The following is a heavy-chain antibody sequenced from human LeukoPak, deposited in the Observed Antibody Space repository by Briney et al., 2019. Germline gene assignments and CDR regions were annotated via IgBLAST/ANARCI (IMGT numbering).Heavy chain of an antibody. J-gene: IGHJ4*02. CDR3: ARVQIVVVVPAAIGNFYFDY. Sequence: ASVKVSCKASGYTFTSYGISWVRQAPGQGLEWMGWISAYNGNTNYAQKLQGRVTMTTDTSTSTAYMELRSLRSDDTAVYYCARVQIVVVVPAAIGNFYFDYWGQGTLVTVSS. CDR1: GYTFTSYG. CDR2: ISAYNGNT. D-gene: IGHD2-2*01. V-gene: IGHV1-18*01.